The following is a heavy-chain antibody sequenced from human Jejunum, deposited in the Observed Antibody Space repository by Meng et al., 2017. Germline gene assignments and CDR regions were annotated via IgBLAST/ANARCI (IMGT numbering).Heavy chain of an antibody. D-gene: IGHD6-19*01. CDR2: IYYSGTS. J-gene: IGHJ4*02. CDR1: GFSINSGNF. V-gene: IGHV4-38-2*01. Sequence: SETLSLTCAVSGFSINSGNFWGWIRQSPGKGLEWIGTIYYSGTSYYNPSLKSRVTISVDTSTNQFSLRLTSVTAADTAMYYCARSLDHSSAWYAYFDYWGQGALVTVSS. CDR3: ARSLDHSSAWYAYFDY.